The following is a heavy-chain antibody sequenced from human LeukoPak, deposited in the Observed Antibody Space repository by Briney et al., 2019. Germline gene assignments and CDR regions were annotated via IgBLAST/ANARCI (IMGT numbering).Heavy chain of an antibody. D-gene: IGHD3-22*01. CDR2: ISAYNGNT. CDR3: ARVRSYYDSSAYDY. J-gene: IGHJ4*02. CDR1: VYTFTGYG. Sequence: ASVTVSCKASVYTFTGYGISWVRQAPGQGLEGMGWISAYNGNTNYAQKLQGRVTMTTDTSTSTAYMELRSLRSDDTAVYYCARVRSYYDSSAYDYWGQGTLVTVSS. V-gene: IGHV1-18*01.